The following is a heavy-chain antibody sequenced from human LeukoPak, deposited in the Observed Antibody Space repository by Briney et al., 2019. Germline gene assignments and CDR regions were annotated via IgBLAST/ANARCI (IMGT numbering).Heavy chain of an antibody. D-gene: IGHD3-22*01. J-gene: IGHJ4*02. CDR2: ISWNSGSI. CDR1: GFTFDEYA. V-gene: IGHV3-9*01. CDR3: AKDRGFYYDSSGYFDY. Sequence: GRSLRLSCAASGFTFDEYAMRWVRQAPGKGLEWVSCISWNSGSIGYADSVKGRFTISRDNAKNSLYLQMNSLRAEDTALYYCAKDRGFYYDSSGYFDYWGQGTLVTVSS.